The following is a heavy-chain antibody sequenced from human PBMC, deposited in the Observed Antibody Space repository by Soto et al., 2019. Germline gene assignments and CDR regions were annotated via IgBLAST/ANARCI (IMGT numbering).Heavy chain of an antibody. CDR2: INHSGST. CDR1: GGSFSGYY. D-gene: IGHD6-19*01. J-gene: IGHJ5*02. CDR3: ARAFIAVAGSWWFDP. Sequence: SETLSLTCAVYGGSFSGYYWSWIRQPPGKGLEWIGEINHSGSTNYNPSLKSRVTISVDTSKDQFSLKLSSVTAADTPVYYCARAFIAVAGSWWFDPWGQGTLVTVSS. V-gene: IGHV4-34*01.